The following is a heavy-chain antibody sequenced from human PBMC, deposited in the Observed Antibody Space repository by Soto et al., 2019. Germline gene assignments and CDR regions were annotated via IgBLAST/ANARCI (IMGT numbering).Heavy chain of an antibody. J-gene: IGHJ4*02. D-gene: IGHD6-13*01. V-gene: IGHV3-74*01. CDR3: ASGLVEYSSSWYDY. Sequence: EVPLVESGGGLVQPGGSLRLSYAASGFTFSNSWMHWVRQAPGKRLVWVSRINSDGSSTSYADTVKGRFNISRDNAKNTLFRQMNSLRAEDTAVYYCASGLVEYSSSWYDYWGQGTLVTVSS. CDR1: GFTFSNSW. CDR2: INSDGSST.